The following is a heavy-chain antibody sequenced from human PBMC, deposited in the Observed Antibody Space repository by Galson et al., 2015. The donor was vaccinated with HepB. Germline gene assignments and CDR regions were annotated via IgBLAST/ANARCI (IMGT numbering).Heavy chain of an antibody. CDR1: GFTVSINY. CDR2: IYSGGST. D-gene: IGHD2-15*01. CDR3: ARDRSPCTFDY. J-gene: IGHJ4*02. V-gene: IGHV3-66*01. Sequence: SLRLSCEASGFTVSINYRSWIRQAPGKGLEWVSVIYSGGSTYYEDSVKGRFNISSDNSKNTLYLQMNSLRAEDPAVYYCARDRSPCTFDYWGQGTLVTVSS.